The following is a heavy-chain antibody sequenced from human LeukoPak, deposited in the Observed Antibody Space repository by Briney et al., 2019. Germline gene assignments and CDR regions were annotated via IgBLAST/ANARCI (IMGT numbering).Heavy chain of an antibody. CDR1: GGSISGGGYS. CDR3: ASSWPDGVDAFDI. V-gene: IGHV4-30-2*01. D-gene: IGHD4-17*01. CDR2: IYHSGST. Sequence: PSQTLSLTCAVSGGSISGGGYSWSWIRQPPGKGLEWIGYIYHSGSTYYNPSLKGRVTISVDRSKNQFSLKLSSVTAADTAVYYCASSWPDGVDAFDIWGQGTMVTVSS. J-gene: IGHJ3*02.